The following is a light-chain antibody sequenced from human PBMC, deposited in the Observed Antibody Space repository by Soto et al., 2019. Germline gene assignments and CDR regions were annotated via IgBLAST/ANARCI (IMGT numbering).Light chain of an antibody. Sequence: DIPVTQSPSTLSASVGDRVTITCXASESIKXWLAWYQQKPGKAPKLLIYDASSLKGRVPSRFSGSGSGTEFTLTISSLQPDDFATYYCQQYNNHWTFGQGTKVEIK. CDR2: DAS. CDR1: ESIKXW. CDR3: QQYNNHWT. V-gene: IGKV1-5*01. J-gene: IGKJ1*01.